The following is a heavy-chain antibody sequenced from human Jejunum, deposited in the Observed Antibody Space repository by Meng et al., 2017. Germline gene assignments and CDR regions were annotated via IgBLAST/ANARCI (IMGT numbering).Heavy chain of an antibody. CDR2: VNSNGGST. Sequence: GESLKISCTVSGFTFEHYAMSWVRQGPGKGLEWVSGVNSNGGSTNYVDSVKGRFTISRDNAKHSQYSQMNSLRVEDTAVYYCVRGGYSGYDSDYWGQGTLVTVSS. V-gene: IGHV3-20*04. CDR1: GFTFEHYA. J-gene: IGHJ4*02. D-gene: IGHD5-12*01. CDR3: VRGGYSGYDSDY.